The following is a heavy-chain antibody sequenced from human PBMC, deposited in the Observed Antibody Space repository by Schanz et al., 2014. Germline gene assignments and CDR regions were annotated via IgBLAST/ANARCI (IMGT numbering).Heavy chain of an antibody. V-gene: IGHV4-59*11. CDR2: LFNSERA. CDR3: ELITLDRGVRNDY. CDR1: GVSISSHY. J-gene: IGHJ4*02. Sequence: QVQLRESGPGLVKPSETLSLTCTVSGVSISSHYWSWVRQAPGEGLEWIGYLFNSERAKYNPSLESRITMSLDTSKSQFSLHLRYVTAADTAVYYCELITLDRGVRNDYWGQGTLITVSS. D-gene: IGHD3-10*01.